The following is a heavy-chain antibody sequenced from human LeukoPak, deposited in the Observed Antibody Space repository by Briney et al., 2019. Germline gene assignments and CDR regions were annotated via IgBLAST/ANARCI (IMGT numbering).Heavy chain of an antibody. Sequence: GASVKVSCKASGYTFTSYAMHWVRQAPGQRLEWMGWINAGNGNTKYSQKFQGRVTITRDTSASTAYMELSSLRSEDTAVYYCARESPVAGTFDYWGQGTLVTVSS. D-gene: IGHD6-19*01. V-gene: IGHV1-3*01. CDR1: GYTFTSYA. CDR2: INAGNGNT. CDR3: ARESPVAGTFDY. J-gene: IGHJ4*02.